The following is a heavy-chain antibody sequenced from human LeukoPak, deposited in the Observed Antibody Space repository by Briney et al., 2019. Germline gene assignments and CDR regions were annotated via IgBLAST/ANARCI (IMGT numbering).Heavy chain of an antibody. CDR3: ARDSAYDSTPFDY. V-gene: IGHV4-4*07. Sequence: SETLSLTCSVSGGSISMNSYYWSWIRQPAGKGLEWIGRIYTSGSTNYNPSLKSRVTMSVDTSKNQFSLKLSSVTAADTAVYYCARDSAYDSTPFDYWGQGTLVTVSS. D-gene: IGHD3-22*01. J-gene: IGHJ4*02. CDR1: GGSISMNSYY. CDR2: IYTSGST.